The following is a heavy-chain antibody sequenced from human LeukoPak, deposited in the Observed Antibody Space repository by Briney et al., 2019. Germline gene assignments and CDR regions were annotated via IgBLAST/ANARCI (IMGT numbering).Heavy chain of an antibody. D-gene: IGHD1-26*01. Sequence: GGSLRLSCAASGLTFSNYEMNWVRQAPGKGLEWVSYISSSGSTIYYADSVKGRFTISRDNAKNSLYLQMNSLRAGDTALYYCVRYSAKGFDSWGQGTLVTVSS. J-gene: IGHJ4*02. CDR2: ISSSGSTI. V-gene: IGHV3-48*03. CDR1: GLTFSNYE. CDR3: VRYSAKGFDS.